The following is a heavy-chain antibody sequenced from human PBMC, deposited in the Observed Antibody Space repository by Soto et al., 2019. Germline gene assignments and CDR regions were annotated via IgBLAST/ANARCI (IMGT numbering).Heavy chain of an antibody. J-gene: IGHJ4*02. Sequence: EVQLVESRGGLVQPGGSLRLSCAASGFTFSSYWMSWVRQAPGKGLEWVANIKQDETEKYYVDSVKGRFTISRDNAKNSLYLPMNSLRAEDTAVYYCARLVSAAANDYWGQGTLVTVSS. D-gene: IGHD1-26*01. V-gene: IGHV3-7*04. CDR3: ARLVSAAANDY. CDR1: GFTFSSYW. CDR2: IKQDETEK.